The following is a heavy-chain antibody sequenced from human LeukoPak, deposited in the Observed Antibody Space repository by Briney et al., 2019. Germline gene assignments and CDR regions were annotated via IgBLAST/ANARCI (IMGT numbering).Heavy chain of an antibody. J-gene: IGHJ3*02. Sequence: GGSLRLSCAASGFTFSNYAMSWARQAPGKGLEWVSSITGSGGSTYYADSVRGRFTISRDNSKNTLYLQMNSLRAEDTAVYYCAKVPDYYDSSDYSDAFDIWGQGTMVTVSS. V-gene: IGHV3-23*01. D-gene: IGHD3-22*01. CDR2: ITGSGGST. CDR1: GFTFSNYA. CDR3: AKVPDYYDSSDYSDAFDI.